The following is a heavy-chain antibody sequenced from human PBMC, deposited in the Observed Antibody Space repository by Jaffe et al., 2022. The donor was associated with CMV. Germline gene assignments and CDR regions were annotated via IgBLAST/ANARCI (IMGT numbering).Heavy chain of an antibody. V-gene: IGHV3-30*18. J-gene: IGHJ6*02. CDR3: AKGELLMAHYGMDV. CDR1: GFTFSSYG. CDR2: ISYDGSNK. D-gene: IGHD2-8*01. Sequence: QVQLVESGGGVVQPGRSLRLSCAASGFTFSSYGMHWVRQAPGKGLEWVAVISYDGSNKYYADSVKGRFTISRDNSKNTLYLQMNSLRAEDTAVYYCAKGELLMAHYGMDVWGQGTTVTVSS.